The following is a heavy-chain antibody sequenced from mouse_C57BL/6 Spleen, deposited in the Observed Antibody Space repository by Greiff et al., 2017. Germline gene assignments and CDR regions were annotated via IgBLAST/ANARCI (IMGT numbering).Heavy chain of an antibody. J-gene: IGHJ2*01. CDR2: IYPGDGDT. V-gene: IGHV1-82*01. Sequence: VKLQESGPELVKPGASVKISCKASGYAFSSSWMNWVKQRPGKGLEWIGRIYPGDGDTNYNGKFKGKATLTADKSSSTAYMELRSLTSEDSAVYYCTSNYWGQGTTLTVSS. CDR1: GYAFSSSW. CDR3: TSNY.